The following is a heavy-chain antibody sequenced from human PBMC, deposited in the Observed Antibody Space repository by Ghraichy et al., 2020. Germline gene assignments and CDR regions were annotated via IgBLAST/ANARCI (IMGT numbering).Heavy chain of an antibody. D-gene: IGHD2-15*01. Sequence: GESLNISCAASGFTFSDYYMTWIRQAPGKGLEWVSDISYSGSTIYYADSVKGRFTISRDNAKNSFYLQMNSLRAEDTAVYYCARGAAPPDYWGQGTLVTVSS. J-gene: IGHJ4*02. CDR3: ARGAAPPDY. V-gene: IGHV3-11*04. CDR2: ISYSGSTI. CDR1: GFTFSDYY.